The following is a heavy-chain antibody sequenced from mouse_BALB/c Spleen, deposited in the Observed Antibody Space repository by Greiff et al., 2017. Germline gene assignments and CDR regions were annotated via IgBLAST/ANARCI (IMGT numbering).Heavy chain of an antibody. V-gene: IGHV5-4*02. D-gene: IGHD1-1*01. CDR3: AREAYGSRGYYAMDY. J-gene: IGHJ4*01. CDR2: ISDGGSYT. CDR1: GFTFSDYY. Sequence: EVQVVESGGGLVKPGGSLKLSCAASGFTFSDYYMYWVRQTPEKRLEWVATISDGGSYTYYPDSVKGRFTISRDNAKNNLYLQMSSLKSEDTAMYYCAREAYGSRGYYAMDYWGQGTSVTVSS.